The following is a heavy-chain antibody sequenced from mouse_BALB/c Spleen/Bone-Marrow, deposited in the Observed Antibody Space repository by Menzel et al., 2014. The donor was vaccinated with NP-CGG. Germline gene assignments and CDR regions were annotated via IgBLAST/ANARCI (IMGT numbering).Heavy chain of an antibody. CDR3: TVPFGPGFDY. V-gene: IGHV6-6*02. CDR1: GFTFSNYW. CDR2: IRLKSNNYAT. J-gene: IGHJ2*01. Sequence: EVQGVESGGGLVQPGGSMKLSCVASGFTFSNYWMNWVRQSPEKGLEWVAEIRLKSNNYATHYAEPVKGRFTISRDDSKSSVYLQMNNLRAEDTGIYYCTVPFGPGFDYWGQGATLTVSS.